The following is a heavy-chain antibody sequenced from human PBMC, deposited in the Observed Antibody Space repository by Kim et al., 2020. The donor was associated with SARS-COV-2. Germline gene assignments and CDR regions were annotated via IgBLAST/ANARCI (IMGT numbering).Heavy chain of an antibody. D-gene: IGHD3-3*01. J-gene: IGHJ6*02. CDR3: ARDSNRFLEWLPGMDV. V-gene: IGHV4-4*07. Sequence: SLKSRVTMSVDTSKNQFSLKLSSVTAADTAVYYCARDSNRFLEWLPGMDVWGQGTTVTVSS.